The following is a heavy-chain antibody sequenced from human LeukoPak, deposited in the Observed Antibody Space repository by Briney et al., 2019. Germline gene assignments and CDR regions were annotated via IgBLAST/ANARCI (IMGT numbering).Heavy chain of an antibody. D-gene: IGHD3-3*01. Sequence: ASVKVSCKASGYTFTGYYMHWVRQAPGQGLEWMGWINPNSGGTNYAQKLQGRVTMTTDTSTSTAYMELRSLRSDDTAVYYCARGHDFWSGYYSFDYWGQGTLVTVSS. CDR3: ARGHDFWSGYYSFDY. J-gene: IGHJ4*02. V-gene: IGHV1-2*02. CDR1: GYTFTGYY. CDR2: INPNSGGT.